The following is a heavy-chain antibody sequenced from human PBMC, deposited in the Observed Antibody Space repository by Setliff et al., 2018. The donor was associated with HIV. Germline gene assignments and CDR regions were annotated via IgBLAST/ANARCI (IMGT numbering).Heavy chain of an antibody. CDR2: INPKSDGT. V-gene: IGHV1-2*04. CDR3: ARGMDV. CDR1: GYSFTDYY. Sequence: ASVKVSCKASGYSFTDYYIHWVRQAPGQGLEWMGWINPKSDGTNYAQKFQGWITMTRDTSISTAYMELSRLRSDDTAVYYCARGMDVWGKGTTVTVSS. J-gene: IGHJ6*03.